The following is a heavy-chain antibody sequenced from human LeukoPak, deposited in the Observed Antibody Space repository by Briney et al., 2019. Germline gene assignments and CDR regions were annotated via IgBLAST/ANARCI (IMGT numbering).Heavy chain of an antibody. J-gene: IGHJ4*02. CDR3: ASQGYSSRLFDY. CDR2: ISHSGST. V-gene: IGHV4-34*01. Sequence: SETLSLTCAVYGGSFSGYYWSWIRQPPGEGLEWIGEISHSGSTNYNPSLKSRVTISVDTSKNQFSLKLSSVTAADTAVYYCASQGYSSRLFDYWGQGTLVTVSS. CDR1: GGSFSGYY. D-gene: IGHD6-19*01.